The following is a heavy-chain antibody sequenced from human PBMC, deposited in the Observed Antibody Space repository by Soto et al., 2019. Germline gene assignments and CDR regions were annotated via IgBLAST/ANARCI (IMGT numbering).Heavy chain of an antibody. CDR2: VYPGDSDT. V-gene: IGHV5-51*01. Sequence: GESLKISCKASGYNFRTYWIGWVRQMPGRGLEWMAFVYPGDSDTRYSPSFQGQVTVSADKSISTAYLQWSSLKASDTAMYYCATGGALRYFDYWGQGTLVTVSS. CDR3: ATGGALRYFDY. J-gene: IGHJ4*02. D-gene: IGHD3-16*01. CDR1: GYNFRTYW.